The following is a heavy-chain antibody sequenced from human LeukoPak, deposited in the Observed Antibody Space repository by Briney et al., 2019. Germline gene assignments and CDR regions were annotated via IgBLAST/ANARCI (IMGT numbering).Heavy chain of an antibody. Sequence: HPGRSLTLSCAASGFTFDDYAMHWVRQAPGKGLEWVSGISWNSGSIGYADSVKGRFTISRDNAKNSLYLQMNSLRAEDTALYYCPKDRLRDYCSSTSCSTNWFDPWGQGTLVTVSS. CDR2: ISWNSGSI. J-gene: IGHJ5*02. CDR1: GFTFDDYA. D-gene: IGHD2-2*01. CDR3: PKDRLRDYCSSTSCSTNWFDP. V-gene: IGHV3-9*01.